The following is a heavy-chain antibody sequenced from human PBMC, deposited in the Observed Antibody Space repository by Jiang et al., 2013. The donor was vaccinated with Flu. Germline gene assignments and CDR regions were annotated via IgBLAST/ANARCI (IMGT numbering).Heavy chain of an antibody. CDR3: TKDRDYGKPFDY. CDR2: INPESGGT. V-gene: IGHV1-2*02. D-gene: IGHD4/OR15-4a*01. Sequence: SGAEVKKPGASVKVSCRAFGYTLTAYSMHWVRQAPGQGLEWMGRINPESGGTTYAQQFQGRVTMTSDTSISTVYMEVSELTYDDTAVFYCTKDRDYGKPFDYWGQGTLVTVSS. J-gene: IGHJ4*02. CDR1: GYTLTAYS.